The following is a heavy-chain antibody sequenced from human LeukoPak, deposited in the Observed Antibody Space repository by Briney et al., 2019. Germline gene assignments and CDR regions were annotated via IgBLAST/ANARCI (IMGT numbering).Heavy chain of an antibody. CDR2: IRDTGKNT. V-gene: IGHV3-30*02. D-gene: IGHD6-6*01. J-gene: IGHJ5*02. CDR3: AKGRSIAARPSWFDP. CDR1: GFPFTKYG. Sequence: GGSLRLSCAASGFPFTKYGMHWVRQAPGKGLEWVAFIRDTGKNTYYADSVKGRFTISRDNSKNTLYLQMNSLRAEDTAVYYCAKGRSIAARPSWFDPWGQGTLVTVSS.